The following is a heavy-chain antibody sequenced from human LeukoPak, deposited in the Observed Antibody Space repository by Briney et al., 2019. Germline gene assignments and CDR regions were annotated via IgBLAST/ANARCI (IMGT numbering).Heavy chain of an antibody. CDR1: GGTFSSYA. CDR2: IIPIFGTA. V-gene: IGHV1-69*13. D-gene: IGHD1-26*01. J-gene: IGHJ5*02. Sequence: ASVKVSCKASGGTFSSYAISWVRQAPGQGLEWMGGIIPIFGTANYAQKFQGRVTITADESTSTAYMELSSLRSEDTAVYYCAREIVGATTSASFDPWGQGTLVTVSS. CDR3: AREIVGATTSASFDP.